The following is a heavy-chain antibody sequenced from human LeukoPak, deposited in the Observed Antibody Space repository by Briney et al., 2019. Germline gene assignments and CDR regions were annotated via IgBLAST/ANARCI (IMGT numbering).Heavy chain of an antibody. CDR3: ARRARGYSYGGFGY. CDR1: GGTFSSYA. CDR2: INPNSGGT. Sequence: GASVKVSCKASGGTFSSYAISWVRQAPGQGLEWMGWINPNSGGTNYAQKFQGRVTMTRDTSISTAYMELSRLRSDDTAVYYCARRARGYSYGGFGYWGQGTLVTVSS. V-gene: IGHV1-2*02. J-gene: IGHJ4*02. D-gene: IGHD5-18*01.